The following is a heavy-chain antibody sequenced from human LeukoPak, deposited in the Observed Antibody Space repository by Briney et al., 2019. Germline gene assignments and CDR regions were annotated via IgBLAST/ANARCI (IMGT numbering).Heavy chain of an antibody. Sequence: SETLSLTCIVSVGSISSSSYYGGWIRQPPGKGLEWIGSIYYSGSTYCNPSLKSRVTISVDTSKNQFSLKLSSVTAADTAVYYCARHGGGGTPRIYCFDYWGQGTLVTVSS. CDR1: VGSISSSSYY. V-gene: IGHV4-39*01. D-gene: IGHD2-15*01. J-gene: IGHJ4*02. CDR3: ARHGGGGTPRIYCFDY. CDR2: IYYSGST.